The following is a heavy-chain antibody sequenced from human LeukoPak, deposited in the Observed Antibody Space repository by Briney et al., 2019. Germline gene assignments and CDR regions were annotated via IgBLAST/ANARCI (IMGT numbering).Heavy chain of an antibody. D-gene: IGHD1-26*01. CDR2: ISGTGGST. Sequence: GGSLRLSCAASGFTFSSYAMGWVRQAPGKGLEWVSAISGTGGSTYYADSVKGRFTISRDNSKNTLYPQMDSLRDEDTAVYYCAREASGSQLSDAFDIWGQGTMVTVSS. J-gene: IGHJ3*02. CDR3: AREASGSQLSDAFDI. CDR1: GFTFSSYA. V-gene: IGHV3-23*01.